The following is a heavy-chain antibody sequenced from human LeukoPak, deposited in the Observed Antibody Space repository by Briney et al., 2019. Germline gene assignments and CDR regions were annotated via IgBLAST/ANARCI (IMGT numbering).Heavy chain of an antibody. V-gene: IGHV4-39*01. CDR1: GGSISSSSYY. Sequence: KSSETLSLTCTVSGGSISSSSYYWGWIRQPPGKGLEWIGSIYYSGSTYYNPSLKSRVTISVDTSKNQFSLKLSSVTAADTAVYYCARLIDPYGMDVWGQGTTVTVSS. J-gene: IGHJ6*02. CDR3: ARLIDPYGMDV. CDR2: IYYSGST. D-gene: IGHD3-22*01.